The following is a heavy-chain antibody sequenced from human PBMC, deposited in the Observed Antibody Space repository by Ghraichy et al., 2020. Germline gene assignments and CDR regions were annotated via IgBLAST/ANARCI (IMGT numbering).Heavy chain of an antibody. Sequence: GGSLRLSCEASGYAFKNYPMSWVRQAPGKGLEWVSRIGASGSGAYYLDSVKGRFTISRDNSKNTLFLQMDDLRAGDTAIYYCAKPLCSGGSCYSSDGFDVWGQGTMVTVSS. CDR2: IGASGSGA. CDR1: GYAFKNYP. V-gene: IGHV3-23*01. D-gene: IGHD2-15*01. CDR3: AKPLCSGGSCYSSDGFDV. J-gene: IGHJ3*01.